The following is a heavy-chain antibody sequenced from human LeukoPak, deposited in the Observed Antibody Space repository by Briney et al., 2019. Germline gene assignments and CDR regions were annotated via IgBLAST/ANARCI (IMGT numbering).Heavy chain of an antibody. CDR1: GGSISSYY. V-gene: IGHV4-59*06. CDR2: IYYSGST. D-gene: IGHD1-26*01. Sequence: PSETLSLTCTVSGGSISSYYWSWIRQPPGKGLGWIGYIYYSGSTYYNPSLKSRVTISVDTSKNQFSLKLSSVTAADTAVYYCARAVVSAYNWFDPWGQGTLVTVSS. CDR3: ARAVVSAYNWFDP. J-gene: IGHJ5*02.